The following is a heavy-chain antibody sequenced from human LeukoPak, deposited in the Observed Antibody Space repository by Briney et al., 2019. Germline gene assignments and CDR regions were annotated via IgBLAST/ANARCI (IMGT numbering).Heavy chain of an antibody. V-gene: IGHV1-2*06. Sequence: ASVKVSCKASGYTFTGYYMHWVRQASGQGLEWMGRINPNSGGTNYAQKFQGRVTMTRDTSISTAYMELSRLRSDDTAVYYCARAIRGSGYSLLFDYWGQGTLVTVSS. CDR3: ARAIRGSGYSLLFDY. D-gene: IGHD3-22*01. CDR2: INPNSGGT. CDR1: GYTFTGYY. J-gene: IGHJ4*02.